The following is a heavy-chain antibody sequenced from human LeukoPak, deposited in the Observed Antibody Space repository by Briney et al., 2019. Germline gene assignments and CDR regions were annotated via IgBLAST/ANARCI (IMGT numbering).Heavy chain of an antibody. J-gene: IGHJ4*02. CDR3: ARYDSSGYYFDY. V-gene: IGHV4-31*03. CDR1: GGSVSSGDYY. CDR2: IYYSGST. Sequence: PSETLSLTCTVSGGSVSSGDYYWSWIRQHPGKGLEWIGYIYYSGSTYYNPSLKSRVTISVDTSKNQFSLKLTSVTAADTAVYYCARYDSSGYYFDYWGQGTLVTVSS. D-gene: IGHD3-22*01.